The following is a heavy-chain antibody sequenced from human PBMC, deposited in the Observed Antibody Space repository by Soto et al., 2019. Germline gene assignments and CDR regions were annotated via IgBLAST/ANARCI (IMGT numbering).Heavy chain of an antibody. CDR2: ISYDGSNK. V-gene: IGHV3-30-3*01. CDR3: TREMSYYDSSGLLTNFDY. CDR1: GFTFSGYA. D-gene: IGHD3-22*01. Sequence: GGSLRLSCAASGFTFSGYAMHWVRQAPGKGLEWVAVISYDGSNKYYADSVKGRFTISRDNSKNTLYLQMNSLRAEDTAVYYCTREMSYYDSSGLLTNFDYWGQGTLVTVSS. J-gene: IGHJ4*02.